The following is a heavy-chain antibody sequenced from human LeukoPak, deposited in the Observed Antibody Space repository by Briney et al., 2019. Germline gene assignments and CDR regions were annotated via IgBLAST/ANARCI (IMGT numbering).Heavy chain of an antibody. D-gene: IGHD3-22*01. V-gene: IGHV3-23*01. CDR2: ISGSGGGT. J-gene: IGHJ4*02. CDR3: AKRGVVIRVILVGLHKEAYYFDS. CDR1: GITLSNYG. Sequence: PGGSLRLSCAVSGITLSNYGMSWVRQAPGKGLEWVAGISGSGGGTIYADSVKGRFTISRDNAKNTLYLQMNSLRAEDTAVYFCAKRGVVIRVILVGLHKEAYYFDSWGQGALVTVSS.